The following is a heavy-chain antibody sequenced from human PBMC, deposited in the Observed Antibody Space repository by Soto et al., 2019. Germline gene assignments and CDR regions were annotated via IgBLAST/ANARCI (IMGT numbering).Heavy chain of an antibody. J-gene: IGHJ4*02. Sequence: QITLKESGPALVKPTQTLTLTCTFSGFSLSTRGEGVGWIRQPPGKALEWLALIYWDGDKRYSPSLKSRLTSTKDTSENQVVLTMTNMDPVDTATYYCAHRRDNGNSLFDYWGQGTLVTVSS. CDR2: IYWDGDK. D-gene: IGHD2-8*01. V-gene: IGHV2-5*02. CDR3: AHRRDNGNSLFDY. CDR1: GFSLSTRGEG.